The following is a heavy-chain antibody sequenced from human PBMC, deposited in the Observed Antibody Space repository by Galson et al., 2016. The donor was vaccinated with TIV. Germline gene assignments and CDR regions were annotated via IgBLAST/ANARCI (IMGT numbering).Heavy chain of an antibody. J-gene: IGHJ4*02. CDR2: IDWDDDK. CDR1: GFSLGTSGMR. CDR3: ARMSALGGVIDY. V-gene: IGHV2-70*04. Sequence: PALVKPTQTLTLTCSSSGFSLGTSGMRVSWTRQPPGKALEWLARIDWDDDKFYSTSLKPRLTISKDPSKDQVVLTMTNMDPIDTATYYCARMSALGGVIDYWGQGTLVTVSS. D-gene: IGHD3-16*01.